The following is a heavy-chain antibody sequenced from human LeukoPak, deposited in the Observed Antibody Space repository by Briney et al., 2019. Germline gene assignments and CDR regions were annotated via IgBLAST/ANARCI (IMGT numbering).Heavy chain of an antibody. CDR3: ARDRPYYDKGDMDV. D-gene: IGHD3-16*01. Sequence: GGSLRLSCAVSGFSVSGHYMSWVRQAPGKGLQWVSILFTDGTTYYADSVRGRFAISRDSYRNTLYLHMTGLRADDTALYFCARDRPYYDKGDMDVWGQGTMVTVSS. CDR1: GFSVSGHY. V-gene: IGHV3-53*01. CDR2: LFTDGTT. J-gene: IGHJ6*02.